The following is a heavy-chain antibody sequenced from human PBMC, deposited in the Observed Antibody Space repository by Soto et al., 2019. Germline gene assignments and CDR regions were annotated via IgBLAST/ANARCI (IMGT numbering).Heavy chain of an antibody. D-gene: IGHD3-22*01. CDR1: GDSVSSNRAA. CDR3: ARDHPVREYDSSGYAFDI. J-gene: IGHJ3*02. CDR2: TYYRSKWYN. V-gene: IGHV6-1*01. Sequence: SQTLSLTCAISGDSVSSNRAAWNWIRQSPSRSLEWMGRTYYRSKWYNDYAVSVKSRITINPDTSKNQFSLQLNSVTPEDTAVYYCARDHPVREYDSSGYAFDIWGQGTMVTVSS.